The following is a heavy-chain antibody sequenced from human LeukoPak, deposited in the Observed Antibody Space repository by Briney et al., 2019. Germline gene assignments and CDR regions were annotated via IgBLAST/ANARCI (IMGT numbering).Heavy chain of an antibody. D-gene: IGHD4-17*01. CDR1: GGSISSYY. Sequence: SETLSLTCTVSGGSISSYYWSWIRQPAGKGLEWIGRIYTSGSTNYNPSLKSRVTMSVDTSKNQFSLKLSSVTAADTAVYYCARDHLDYGDYVEVGGYYYYYMDVWGQGTMVTASS. CDR2: IYTSGST. CDR3: ARDHLDYGDYVEVGGYYYYYMDV. J-gene: IGHJ6*03. V-gene: IGHV4-4*07.